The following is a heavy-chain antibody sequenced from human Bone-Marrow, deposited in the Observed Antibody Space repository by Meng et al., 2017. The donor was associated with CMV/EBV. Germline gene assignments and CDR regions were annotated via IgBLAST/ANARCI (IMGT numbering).Heavy chain of an antibody. J-gene: IGHJ6*02. V-gene: IGHV4-59*01. D-gene: IGHD3-3*01. CDR2: IYYSGST. Sequence: SETLSLTCTVSGGSISSYYWSWIRQPPGKGLEWIGYIYYSGSTNYNPSLKSRVTISVDTSKNQFSQKLSSVTAADTAVYYCARDKTTYYDFWSGYYKDYYGMDVWGQGTTVTVSS. CDR3: ARDKTTYYDFWSGYYKDYYGMDV. CDR1: GGSISSYY.